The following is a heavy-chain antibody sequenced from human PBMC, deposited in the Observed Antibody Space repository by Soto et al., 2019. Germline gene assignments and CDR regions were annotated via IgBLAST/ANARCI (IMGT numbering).Heavy chain of an antibody. CDR2: INAGNGNT. J-gene: IGHJ4*02. CDR3: AIEYSSGWLDY. CDR1: GYTFTRYG. Sequence: QVQLVQSGAEVKKPGASVKVSCKASGYTFTRYGIHWVRQAPGQRFEWMGWINAGNGNTKDSQKFQGRVTITRDTSASTAYMELSSLRFEDTAVYYCAIEYSSGWLDYWGQGTLVTVSS. D-gene: IGHD6-19*01. V-gene: IGHV1-3*01.